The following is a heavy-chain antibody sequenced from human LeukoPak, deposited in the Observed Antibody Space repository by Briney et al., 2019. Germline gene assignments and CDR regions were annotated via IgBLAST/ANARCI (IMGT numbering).Heavy chain of an antibody. Sequence: PSETLSLTCTVSGGSFGDHCWNWIRQPPGKGLEWIGYIYYSGTTSYNPSLKSRVTISVDTSNNQFSLRLTSVTAADTAMYYCARLGPYGDYLDPLDSWGQGTLVTVSS. CDR1: GGSFGDHC. CDR2: IYYSGTT. D-gene: IGHD4-17*01. J-gene: IGHJ4*02. CDR3: ARLGPYGDYLDPLDS. V-gene: IGHV4-59*08.